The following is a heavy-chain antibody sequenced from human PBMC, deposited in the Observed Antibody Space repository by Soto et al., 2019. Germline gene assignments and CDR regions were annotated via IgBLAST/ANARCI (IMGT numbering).Heavy chain of an antibody. CDR1: GFTFSSYG. Sequence: QVQLVESGGGVVQPGRSLRLSCAASGFTFSSYGMHWVRQAPGKGPEWVAVIWYDGSNKYYADSVKGRFTISRDNTKNTLYLQMNGLRAEDTAVYYCAREGIGWFGELYACRNSFDYWGQGTLVTVSS. CDR2: IWYDGSNK. V-gene: IGHV3-33*01. CDR3: AREGIGWFGELYACRNSFDY. J-gene: IGHJ4*02. D-gene: IGHD3-10*01.